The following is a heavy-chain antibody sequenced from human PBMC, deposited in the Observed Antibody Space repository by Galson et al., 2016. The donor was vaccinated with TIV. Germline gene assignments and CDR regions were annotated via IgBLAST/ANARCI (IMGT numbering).Heavy chain of an antibody. Sequence: SLRLSCAAPGFTFSSWHMDWVRQAPGEGLEWISFITYTSATIYYADSVKGRFTVSRDNAKNSLYLQMNSLRAEDTAVYYCARPGNYDGDRRGAFDLWGQGTMVTVSP. CDR2: ITYTSATI. J-gene: IGHJ3*01. CDR3: ARPGNYDGDRRGAFDL. V-gene: IGHV3-48*04. CDR1: GFTFSSWH. D-gene: IGHD4-23*01.